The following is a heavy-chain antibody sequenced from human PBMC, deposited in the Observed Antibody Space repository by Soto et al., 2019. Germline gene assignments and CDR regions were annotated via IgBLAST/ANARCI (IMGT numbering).Heavy chain of an antibody. D-gene: IGHD3-3*01. CDR1: GYSFTSYW. CDR2: IDPSDSYT. V-gene: IGHV5-10-1*01. Sequence: GESLKISCKGSGYSFTSYWISWVRQMPGKGLEWMGRIDPSDSYTNYSPSFQGHVTISADKSISTAYLQWSSLKASDTAMYYCAIQGRITIFGVVIPDPYYYGMDVWGQGTTVTVSS. CDR3: AIQGRITIFGVVIPDPYYYGMDV. J-gene: IGHJ6*02.